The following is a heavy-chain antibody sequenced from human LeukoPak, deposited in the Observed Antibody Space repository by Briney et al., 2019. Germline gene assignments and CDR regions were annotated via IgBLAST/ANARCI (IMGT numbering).Heavy chain of an antibody. J-gene: IGHJ4*02. D-gene: IGHD5-24*01. Sequence: GGSLRLSCAASGFTFSSYSMNWVRQAPGKGLEWVSSISSSSSYIYYADSVKGRFTISRDNAKNSLYLQMNSLRVEDTAVYYCAKDYVSGDGYWDFDYWGQGTLVTVSS. V-gene: IGHV3-21*04. CDR2: ISSSSSYI. CDR3: AKDYVSGDGYWDFDY. CDR1: GFTFSSYS.